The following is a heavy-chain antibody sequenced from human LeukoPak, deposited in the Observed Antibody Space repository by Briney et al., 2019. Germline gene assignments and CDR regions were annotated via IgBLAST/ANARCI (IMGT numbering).Heavy chain of an antibody. CDR1: GGTFSSYA. Sequence: WASVKVSCKASGGTFSSYAISWVRQAPGQGLEWMGGIIPIFGTANYAQKFQGRVTITADKSTSTAYMELSSLRSEDTAVYYCARSRITIFGVVISRDRSYYYMDVWGKGTTVTVSS. J-gene: IGHJ6*03. V-gene: IGHV1-69*06. CDR3: ARSRITIFGVVISRDRSYYYMDV. CDR2: IIPIFGTA. D-gene: IGHD3-3*01.